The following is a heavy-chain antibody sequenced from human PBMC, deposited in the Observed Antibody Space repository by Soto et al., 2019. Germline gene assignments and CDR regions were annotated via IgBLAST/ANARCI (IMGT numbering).Heavy chain of an antibody. V-gene: IGHV3-33*01. D-gene: IGHD1-1*01. J-gene: IGHJ6*02. Sequence: GGSLRLSCAASGFTFSSYGMHWVRQAPGKGLEWVAVIWYDGSNKYYADSVXGXXXXXXXXXXXXXXXXXXXXXXXDXXXXXCARDQTTGLYGMDVWGQGTTVTVSS. CDR1: GFTFSSYG. CDR3: ARDQTTGLYGMDV. CDR2: IWYDGSNK.